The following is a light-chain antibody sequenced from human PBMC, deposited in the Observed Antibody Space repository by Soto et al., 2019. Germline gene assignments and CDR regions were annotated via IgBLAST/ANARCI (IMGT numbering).Light chain of an antibody. CDR2: DVS. CDR1: SSDVGGYNY. V-gene: IGLV2-14*01. CDR3: SSYTGSSTFYV. J-gene: IGLJ1*01. Sequence: QSVLTQPASVSGSPGQSITISCTGTSSDVGGYNYVSWYQQHPGKAPKLMIYDVSNRPSGVSNRFSGSKSGNTASLTISGFQVVDEADYYGSSYTGSSTFYVFGPGTRVP.